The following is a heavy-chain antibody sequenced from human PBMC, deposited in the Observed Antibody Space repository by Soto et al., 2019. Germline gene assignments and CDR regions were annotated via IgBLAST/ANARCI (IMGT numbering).Heavy chain of an antibody. V-gene: IGHV4-34*01. D-gene: IGHD5-12*01. J-gene: IGHJ5*02. CDR3: ASLRRYRWLRLGEWFDP. CDR1: HGFFSGYD. Sequence: SKTLSLTGAAHHGFFSGYDWRWLLQPPGKGLEWIGEINHSGSTNYNPSLKSRVTIAEDTSKNQFSLKLSSVTAADTAVYYCASLRRYRWLRLGEWFDPCGQGPLVTVS. CDR2: INHSGST.